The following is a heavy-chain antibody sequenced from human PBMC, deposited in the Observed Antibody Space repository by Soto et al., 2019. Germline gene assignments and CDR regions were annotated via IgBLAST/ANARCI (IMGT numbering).Heavy chain of an antibody. CDR2: FSGSGFST. CDR1: GFTFSSDA. V-gene: IGHV3-23*01. D-gene: IGHD6-19*01. Sequence: PGGSLRLSCAASGFTFSSDAMSWVRQAPGKGLEWVSGFSGSGFSTYYADSVKGRFTISRDTSKNTLYLQMNSLRAEDTAIYYCAKAIEQWLLGGASGYYGMDVWAQGTRVTVSS. CDR3: AKAIEQWLLGGASGYYGMDV. J-gene: IGHJ6*02.